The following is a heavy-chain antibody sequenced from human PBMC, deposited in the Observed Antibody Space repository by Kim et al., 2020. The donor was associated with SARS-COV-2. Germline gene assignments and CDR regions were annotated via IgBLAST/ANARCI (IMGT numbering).Heavy chain of an antibody. Sequence: SETLSLTCTVSGYSISSGYYWGWIRQPPGKGLEWIGSIYHSGSTYYNPSLKSRVTISVDTSKNQFSLKLSSVTAADTAVYYCARDLAQQLVGFDYWGQGTLVTVSS. CDR1: GYSISSGYY. J-gene: IGHJ4*02. V-gene: IGHV4-38-2*02. D-gene: IGHD6-13*01. CDR2: IYHSGST. CDR3: ARDLAQQLVGFDY.